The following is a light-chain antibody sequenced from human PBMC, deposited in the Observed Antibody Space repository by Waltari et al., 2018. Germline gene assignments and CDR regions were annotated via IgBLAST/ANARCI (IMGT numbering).Light chain of an antibody. CDR1: QGISNE. CDR2: AAS. CDR3: QKYNTGLT. Sequence: IQMTQSPSSLSASVGDRVTITCRASQGISNELAWFQQKPGKVPKLLLYAASTLQLGVPARFSGRGSGTDFSLTISSLQPEDVATYYWQKYNTGLTFGGGTKVEIK. J-gene: IGKJ4*01. V-gene: IGKV1-27*01.